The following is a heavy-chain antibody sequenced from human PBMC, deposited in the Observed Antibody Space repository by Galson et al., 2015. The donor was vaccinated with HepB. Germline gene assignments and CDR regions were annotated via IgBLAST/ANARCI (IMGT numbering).Heavy chain of an antibody. V-gene: IGHV3-21*01. CDR1: GFTFSSYS. CDR3: ASHSLGYGGNSDAGY. D-gene: IGHD4-23*01. J-gene: IGHJ4*02. CDR2: ISSSSSYI. Sequence: SLRLSCAASGFTFSSYSMNWVRQAPGKGLEWVSSISSSSSYIYYADSVKGRFTISRDNAKNSLYLQMNSLRAEDTAVYYCASHSLGYGGNSDAGYWGQGTLVTVSS.